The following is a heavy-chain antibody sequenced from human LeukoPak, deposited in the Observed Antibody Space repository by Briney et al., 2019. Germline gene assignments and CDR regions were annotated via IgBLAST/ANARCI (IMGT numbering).Heavy chain of an antibody. CDR1: GSTFSHYA. CDR3: AKSVAGTGDPVDY. Sequence: GGSLRLSCAASGSTFSHYAMSWVRQAPGKGLEWVSNISGRGGSTYYADSVKGRFTISRDNSKNTLYLQMNSLRAEDTAVYYCAKSVAGTGDPVDYWGQGTLVIVSA. D-gene: IGHD6-19*01. CDR2: ISGRGGST. J-gene: IGHJ4*02. V-gene: IGHV3-23*01.